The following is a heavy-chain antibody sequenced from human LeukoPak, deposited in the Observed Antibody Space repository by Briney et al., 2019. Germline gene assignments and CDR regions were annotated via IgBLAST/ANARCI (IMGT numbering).Heavy chain of an antibody. V-gene: IGHV4-59*01. CDR1: GGSISSYY. J-gene: IGHJ4*02. D-gene: IGHD6-19*01. Sequence: SGTLSLTCTVSGGSISSYYWSWIRQRPGKGLEWIGYIYYSGSTNYNPSLKSRVTISVDTSKNQFSLKLSSVTAADTAVYYCARTAVAGQYYFDYWGQGTLVTVSS. CDR2: IYYSGST. CDR3: ARTAVAGQYYFDY.